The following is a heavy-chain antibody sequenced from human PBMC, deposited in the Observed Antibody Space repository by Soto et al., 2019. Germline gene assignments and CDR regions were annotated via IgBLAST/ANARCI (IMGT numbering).Heavy chain of an antibody. J-gene: IGHJ6*03. CDR3: ARDHGSPGYCSGDSCYGHYFYYMDV. CDR2: ITSDGGTT. Sequence: EVQLVESGGGLVQPGGSLRLSCAASGFTFSSYAMHWVRQAPGKGLEYVSAITSDGGTTYYANSVKGRFTISRDNSKNRLYLQMGSLRSEDMAVYYCARDHGSPGYCSGDSCYGHYFYYMDVWGKGTTVTVSS. D-gene: IGHD2-15*01. V-gene: IGHV3-64*01. CDR1: GFTFSSYA.